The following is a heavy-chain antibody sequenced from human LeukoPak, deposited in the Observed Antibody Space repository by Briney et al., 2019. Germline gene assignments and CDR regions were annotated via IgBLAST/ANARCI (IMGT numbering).Heavy chain of an antibody. D-gene: IGHD3-22*01. CDR2: VYPGDSDT. Sequence: WIRQAPGKGLEWMGIVYPGDSDTRYSPSFQGQVTISADKSINTAYLQWSSLKASDTAMYYCARTAEASSGYSYWGQGTLVTVSS. CDR3: ARTAEASSGYSY. J-gene: IGHJ4*02. V-gene: IGHV5-51*01.